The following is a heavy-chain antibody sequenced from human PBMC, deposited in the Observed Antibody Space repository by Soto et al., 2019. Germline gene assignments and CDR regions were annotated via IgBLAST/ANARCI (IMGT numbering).Heavy chain of an antibody. CDR3: ARELQGLYYFDY. J-gene: IGHJ4*02. D-gene: IGHD2-15*01. CDR2: INAGNGNT. CDR1: GYTFTNYA. Sequence: GASVKVSCKASGYTFTNYAIHWVRQAPGQRLEWMGWINAGNGNTKYSQKFQGRVTITRDTSASTAYMELTSLRSEDTAVYYCARELQGLYYFDYWGQGTLVTVSS. V-gene: IGHV1-3*01.